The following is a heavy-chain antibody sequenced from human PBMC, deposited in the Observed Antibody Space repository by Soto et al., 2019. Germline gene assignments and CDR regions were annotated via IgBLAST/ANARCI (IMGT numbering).Heavy chain of an antibody. V-gene: IGHV3-23*01. CDR2: ISGSGGST. CDR3: AKDPRWWDYYDSSGYSDY. CDR1: GFTFSSYA. Sequence: PGGSLRLSCAASGFTFSSYAMSWVRQAPGKGLEWVSAISGSGGSTYYADSVKGRFTISRDNSKNTLYLQMNSLRAEDTAVYYCAKDPRWWDYYDSSGYSDYWGQGTLVTVSS. J-gene: IGHJ4*02. D-gene: IGHD3-22*01.